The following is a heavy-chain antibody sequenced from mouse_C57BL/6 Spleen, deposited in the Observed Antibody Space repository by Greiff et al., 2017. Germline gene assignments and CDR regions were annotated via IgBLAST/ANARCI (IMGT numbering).Heavy chain of an antibody. Sequence: QVHVKQPGAELVKPGASVKLSCKASGYTFTSYWMHWVKQRPGQGLEWIGMIHPNSGSTNYNEKFKSKATLTVDKSSSTAYMQLSSLTSEDSAVYYCAREITTVVDPFAYWGQGTLVTVSA. CDR2: IHPNSGST. J-gene: IGHJ3*01. CDR3: AREITTVVDPFAY. CDR1: GYTFTSYW. D-gene: IGHD1-1*01. V-gene: IGHV1-64*01.